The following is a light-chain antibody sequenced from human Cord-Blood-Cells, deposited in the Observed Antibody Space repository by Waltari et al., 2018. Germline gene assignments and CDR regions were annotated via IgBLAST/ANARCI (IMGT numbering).Light chain of an antibody. CDR1: SLRSYY. CDR3: NSRDSSGNHPWV. CDR2: GKN. Sequence: SSELTQDPAVSVALGQTVRIKCQGDSLRSYYASWYQQKPGQAPVLVIYGKNNRPSGIPDRFSGSSSGNTASLTITGAQAEDEADYYCNSRDSSGNHPWVFGGGTKLTVL. V-gene: IGLV3-19*01. J-gene: IGLJ3*02.